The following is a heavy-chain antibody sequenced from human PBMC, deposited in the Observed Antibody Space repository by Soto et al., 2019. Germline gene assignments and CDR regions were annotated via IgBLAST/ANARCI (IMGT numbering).Heavy chain of an antibody. CDR2: IHHSGTT. CDR3: ARHIAPATMRGFDY. J-gene: IGHJ4*02. V-gene: IGHV4-4*02. D-gene: IGHD6-25*01. Sequence: QVQLQESGPGLVKPSETLSLTCSVSGGSISSNWWSWVRQPPGNGLEWIGEIHHSGTTNYNPSLRSRVTISVDKSKNQLSLNLNSVTAADTAFYYCARHIAPATMRGFDYWGQGTLVTVSS. CDR1: GGSISSNW.